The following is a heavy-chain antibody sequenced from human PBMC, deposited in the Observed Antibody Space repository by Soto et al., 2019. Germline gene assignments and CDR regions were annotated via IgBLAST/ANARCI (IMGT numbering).Heavy chain of an antibody. CDR1: GFTFSSYA. CDR3: ARGPHIAVAGTSEYFQH. J-gene: IGHJ1*01. V-gene: IGHV3-64*01. D-gene: IGHD6-19*01. CDR2: ISSNGGST. Sequence: GGSLRLSCAASGFTFSSYAMHWVRQAPGKGLEYVSAISSNGGSTYYANSVKGRFTISRDNSKNTLYLQMGSLRAEDMAEYYCARGPHIAVAGTSEYFQHWGQGTLVTVSS.